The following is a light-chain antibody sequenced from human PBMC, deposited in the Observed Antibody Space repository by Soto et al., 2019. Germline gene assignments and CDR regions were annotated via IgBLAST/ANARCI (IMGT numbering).Light chain of an antibody. CDR3: SSYAGSNNYV. J-gene: IGLJ1*01. V-gene: IGLV2-8*01. CDR1: SSDIGAYDS. CDR2: EVS. Sequence: QSAPTQTPSASGSRGQSVTISCTGTSSDIGAYDSVSWYQHHPGKAPRALIYEVSKRPSGVPDRFSGSKSGNTASLTVSGLQTEDEADYYCSSYAGSNNYVFGTGTKLTVL.